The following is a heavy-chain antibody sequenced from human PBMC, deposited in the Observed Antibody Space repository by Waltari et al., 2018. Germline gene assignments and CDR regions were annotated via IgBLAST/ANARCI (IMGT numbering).Heavy chain of an antibody. CDR3: ARDLRYFDWFGDTSFDY. CDR2: IGYDGSNK. V-gene: IGHV3-33*01. Sequence: QVQLVESGGGVVQPGRSLRLPCAASGFTFSSYGMHWVRQAPGRGLEWVAVIGYDGSNKYYADSVKGRFTISRDNSKNMLYLQMNSLRAEDTAVYYCARDLRYFDWFGDTSFDYWGQGTLVTVSS. CDR1: GFTFSSYG. J-gene: IGHJ4*02. D-gene: IGHD3-9*01.